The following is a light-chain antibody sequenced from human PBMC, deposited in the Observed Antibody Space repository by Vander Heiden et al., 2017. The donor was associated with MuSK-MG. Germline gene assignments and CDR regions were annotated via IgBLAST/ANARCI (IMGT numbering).Light chain of an antibody. V-gene: IGKV1-9*01. CDR2: ATS. J-gene: IGKJ2*01. Sequence: IQLTQSPSFLSASVGDRVTIACRASQGISSYLAWYQQKPGKAPKLLIYATSTSQSGVPSRFSGSGFGIEFTLTISSPQPEDFAPYYCQQHNDYPLFTFGQGTKVEI. CDR3: QQHNDYPLFT. CDR1: QGISSY.